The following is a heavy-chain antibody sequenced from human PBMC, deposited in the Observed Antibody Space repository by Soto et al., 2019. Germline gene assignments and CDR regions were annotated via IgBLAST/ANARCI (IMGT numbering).Heavy chain of an antibody. J-gene: IGHJ3*02. V-gene: IGHV1-18*01. CDR1: GYTFTSYG. D-gene: IGHD5-12*01. Sequence: ASVKVSCKASGYTFTSYGISWVRQAPGQGLEWMGWISAYNGNTNYAQKLQGRVTMTTDTSTSTAYMELRSLRSDDTAVYYCARVPSRDGYNDAFDIWGQGTMVTASS. CDR3: ARVPSRDGYNDAFDI. CDR2: ISAYNGNT.